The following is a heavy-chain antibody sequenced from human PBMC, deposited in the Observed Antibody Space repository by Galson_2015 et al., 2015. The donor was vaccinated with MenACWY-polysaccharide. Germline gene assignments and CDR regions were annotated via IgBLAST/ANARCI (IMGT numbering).Heavy chain of an antibody. V-gene: IGHV1-69*04. CDR3: ARVYCSGNKCHYDS. Sequence: SVKVSCKASGDIFSSYALTWVRQAPGQGLEWMGRIIPFLGIPKYSQKFQGRVTMTADKSTPTVYMELSSLTSDDTAVYYCARVYCSGNKCHYDSWGQGTLVTVSS. CDR1: GDIFSSYA. D-gene: IGHD2-15*01. CDR2: IIPFLGIP. J-gene: IGHJ4*02.